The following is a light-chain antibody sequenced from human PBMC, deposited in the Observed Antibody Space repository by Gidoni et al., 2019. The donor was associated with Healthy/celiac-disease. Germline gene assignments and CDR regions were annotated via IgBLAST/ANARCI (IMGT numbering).Light chain of an antibody. CDR1: QSVSSN. CDR2: GAS. V-gene: IGKV3-15*01. Sequence: ELVMTQSPATLSVSPGERATLSCRASQSVSSNLAWYQQKPGQAPRLLIYGASTRATGIPARFRGSGSGTEFTLTISSLQSEDFAVYYCQQYNNWPPWTFGQGTQVEIK. J-gene: IGKJ1*01. CDR3: QQYNNWPPWT.